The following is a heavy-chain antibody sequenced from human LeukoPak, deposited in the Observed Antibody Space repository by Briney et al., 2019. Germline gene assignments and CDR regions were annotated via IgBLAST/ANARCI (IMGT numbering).Heavy chain of an antibody. CDR1: GFTVSSNY. Sequence: GGSLRLSCAASGFTVSSNYMSWVRQAPGKGLEWVSVIYSGVSTNYAESVKGRFTISGDNYKSTLYLQMKSLRAEDGAVYYCARGIFWSYYFDYWGQGTLVTVSS. V-gene: IGHV3-66*01. D-gene: IGHD3-3*01. CDR2: IYSGVST. J-gene: IGHJ4*02. CDR3: ARGIFWSYYFDY.